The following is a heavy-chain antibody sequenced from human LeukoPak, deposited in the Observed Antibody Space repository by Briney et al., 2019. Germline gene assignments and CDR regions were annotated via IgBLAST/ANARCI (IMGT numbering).Heavy chain of an antibody. Sequence: GGSLRLSCAASGFTFDDYGMSWVRQAPGKGLAWVSGINWNGGSTRYADSVKGRFTISRDNAKNSLYLQMNSLRAEDTALYYCARDRDLDYGSGSYSSAFDIWGQGTMVTVSS. CDR1: GFTFDDYG. CDR2: INWNGGST. V-gene: IGHV3-20*04. CDR3: ARDRDLDYGSGSYSSAFDI. D-gene: IGHD3-10*01. J-gene: IGHJ3*02.